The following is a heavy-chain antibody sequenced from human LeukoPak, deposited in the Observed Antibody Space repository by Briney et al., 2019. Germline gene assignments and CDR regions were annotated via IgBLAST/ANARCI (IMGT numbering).Heavy chain of an antibody. CDR3: ARHPLRGSSYYYMDV. CDR1: GGSISSSSYY. D-gene: IGHD5-24*01. CDR2: IYYSGST. V-gene: IGHV4-39*01. Sequence: SETLSLTCTVSGGSISSSSYYWGWIRQPPGKGLGWIGSIYYSGSTNYNPSLKSRVTISVDTSKNQFSLKLSSVTAADTAVYYCARHPLRGSSYYYMDVWGKGTTVTVS. J-gene: IGHJ6*03.